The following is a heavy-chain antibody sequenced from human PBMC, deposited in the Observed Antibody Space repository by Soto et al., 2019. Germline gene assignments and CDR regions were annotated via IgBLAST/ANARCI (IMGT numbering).Heavy chain of an antibody. V-gene: IGHV3-33*01. D-gene: IGHD6-13*01. CDR3: ARANIAAAGRYYYYGMDV. Sequence: QVQLVESGGGVVQPGRSLRLSCAASGFTFSSYGMHWVRQAPGKGLEWVAVIWYDGSNKYYADSVKGRFTISRDNSKHTLYLQMNSRRAEDTAVYYCARANIAAAGRYYYYGMDVWGQGTTVTVSS. J-gene: IGHJ6*02. CDR1: GFTFSSYG. CDR2: IWYDGSNK.